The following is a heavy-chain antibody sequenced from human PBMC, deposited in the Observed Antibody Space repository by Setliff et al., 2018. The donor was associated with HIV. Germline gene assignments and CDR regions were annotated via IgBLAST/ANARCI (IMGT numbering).Heavy chain of an antibody. V-gene: IGHV4-34*12. CDR3: ARERITMIRGVNGDY. J-gene: IGHJ4*02. Sequence: SETLSLTCAVYGGSFSGYYWSWIRQPPGKRLEWIGEIIHSGSTNYNPSLKSRVTVSADTSKNQFSLRLNSVTAADTAAYFCARERITMIRGVNGDYWGQGTLVTVSS. CDR2: IIHSGST. CDR1: GGSFSGYY. D-gene: IGHD3-10*01.